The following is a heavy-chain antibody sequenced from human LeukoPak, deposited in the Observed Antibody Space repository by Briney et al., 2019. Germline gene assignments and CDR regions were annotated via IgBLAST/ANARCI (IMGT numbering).Heavy chain of an antibody. V-gene: IGHV3-11*01. Sequence: GGSLRLSCAASGFTFSDYYMSWIRQAPGKGLEWVSYISSSGSTIYYADSVKGRFTISRDNAKNSLYLQMNSLRAEDTAVYYCARDMAPRGILTGKKGMDVWGQGTTVTASS. D-gene: IGHD3-9*01. J-gene: IGHJ6*02. CDR3: ARDMAPRGILTGKKGMDV. CDR1: GFTFSDYY. CDR2: ISSSGSTI.